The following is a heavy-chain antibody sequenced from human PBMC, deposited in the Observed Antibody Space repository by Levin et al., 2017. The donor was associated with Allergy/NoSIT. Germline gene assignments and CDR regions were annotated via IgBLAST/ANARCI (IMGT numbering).Heavy chain of an antibody. J-gene: IGHJ4*02. CDR1: GFTFGDYD. V-gene: IGHV3-49*03. CDR2: IRSKAYGGGTT. CDR3: TRRGYSASEVY. D-gene: IGHD4/OR15-4a*01. Sequence: GESLKISCTASGFTFGDYDMSWFRQAPGKGLEWVSFIRSKAYGGGTTEYAASVKGRFTISRDDSKSIAYLQMNSLKTEDTAIYYCTRRGYSASEVYWGQGTVVTVSS.